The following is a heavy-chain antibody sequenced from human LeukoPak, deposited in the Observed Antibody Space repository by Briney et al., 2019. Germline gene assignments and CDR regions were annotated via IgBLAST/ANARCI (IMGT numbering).Heavy chain of an antibody. CDR3: AELGITMVGGV. J-gene: IGHJ6*04. V-gene: IGHV3-48*03. D-gene: IGHD3-10*02. Sequence: GGSLRLSCTASGFTFGDYAMSWFRQAPGKGLEWVSYISSSGSTIYYADSVKGRFTISRDNAKNSLYLQMNSLRAEDTAVYYCAELGITMVGGVWGKGTTVTISS. CDR2: ISSSGSTI. CDR1: GFTFGDYA.